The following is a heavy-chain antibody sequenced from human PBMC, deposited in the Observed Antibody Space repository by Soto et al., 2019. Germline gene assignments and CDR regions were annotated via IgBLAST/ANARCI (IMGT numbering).Heavy chain of an antibody. CDR3: ARRGSGDGYNWAY. Sequence: PSATLSLTCTVSGGSISSSSYYWGWIRQPPGNGLEWIWSIYYSCSTYYNPSLKSRVTISVDTSKNQFSLKLGSVTDADTAVYYCARRGSGDGYNWAYWGQGTLVTVS. J-gene: IGHJ4*02. CDR1: GGSISSSSYY. CDR2: IYYSCST. V-gene: IGHV4-39*01. D-gene: IGHD5-12*01.